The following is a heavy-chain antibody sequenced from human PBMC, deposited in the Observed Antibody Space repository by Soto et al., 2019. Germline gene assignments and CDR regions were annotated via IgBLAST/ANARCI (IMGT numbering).Heavy chain of an antibody. CDR1: GGSISSNY. D-gene: IGHD4-17*01. V-gene: IGHV4-59*01. J-gene: IGHJ5*02. CDR2: IYYSGST. CDR3: ARLPWAGYGGIFDP. Sequence: QVQLQASGPGLVKPSETLSLTCTVSGGSISSNYWSWIRQPPGKGLEWIGYIYYSGSTNYNPSLKSRVTISVDTFKNQFSLKLSSVTAADTAVYYCARLPWAGYGGIFDPWGKGTLVTVSS.